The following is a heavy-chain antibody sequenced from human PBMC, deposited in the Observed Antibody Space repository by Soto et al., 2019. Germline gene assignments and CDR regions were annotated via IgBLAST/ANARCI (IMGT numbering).Heavy chain of an antibody. V-gene: IGHV3-23*01. Sequence: GGSLRLSCAASGFAFSSYTMNWVRQAPGKGLEWVSSISGSGGSTYYADSVKGRFIISRDNPENTVYLQMNTLRVEDTAVYYCAKDLSGGDCPWGQGTLVTVSS. J-gene: IGHJ5*02. CDR1: GFAFSSYT. CDR3: AKDLSGGDCP. D-gene: IGHD2-21*02. CDR2: ISGSGGST.